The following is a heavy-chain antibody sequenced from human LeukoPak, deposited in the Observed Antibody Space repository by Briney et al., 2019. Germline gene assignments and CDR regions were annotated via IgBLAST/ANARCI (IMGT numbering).Heavy chain of an antibody. Sequence: GGSLRLSCAASGLTFSDYSMTWVRQAPGKGLFWVSGISAGGGSTYYADSVKGRFTSSRDKSRNTVYLQMNSLRAEDTAVYYCASFPEGPQLKRQTFDYWGQGTLVTVSS. J-gene: IGHJ4*02. V-gene: IGHV3-23*01. CDR3: ASFPEGPQLKRQTFDY. CDR2: ISAGGGST. CDR1: GLTFSDYS. D-gene: IGHD1-1*01.